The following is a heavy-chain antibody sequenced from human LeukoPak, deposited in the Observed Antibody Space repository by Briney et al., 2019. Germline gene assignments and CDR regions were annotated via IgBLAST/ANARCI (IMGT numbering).Heavy chain of an antibody. CDR1: GGSISSYY. CDR3: AREYGYSSSWLVGGYFDY. J-gene: IGHJ4*02. CDR2: IYYSGST. Sequence: SETLSLTCTVSGGSISSYYWSWIRQPLGKGLEWIGYIYYSGSTNYNPSLKSRVTISVDTSKNQFSLKLSSVTAADTAVYYCAREYGYSSSWLVGGYFDYWGQGTLVTVSS. V-gene: IGHV4-59*01. D-gene: IGHD6-13*01.